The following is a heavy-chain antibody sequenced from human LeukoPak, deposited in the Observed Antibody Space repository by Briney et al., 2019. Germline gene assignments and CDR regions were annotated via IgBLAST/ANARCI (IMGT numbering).Heavy chain of an antibody. D-gene: IGHD5-12*01. CDR1: GFTFSSYA. CDR2: ISYDGSNK. CDR3: ARDRSGYD. V-gene: IGHV3-30-3*01. J-gene: IGHJ4*02. Sequence: GGSLRLSCAASGFTFSSYAMHWVCQAPGKGLEWVAVISYDGSNKYYADSVKGRFTISRDNSKNTLYLQMNSLRAEDTAVYYCARDRSGYDWGQGTLVTVSS.